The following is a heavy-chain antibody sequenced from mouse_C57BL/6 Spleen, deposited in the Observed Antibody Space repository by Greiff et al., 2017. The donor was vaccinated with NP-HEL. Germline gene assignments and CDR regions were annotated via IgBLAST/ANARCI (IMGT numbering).Heavy chain of an antibody. J-gene: IGHJ3*01. V-gene: IGHV1-81*01. Sequence: VQLQQSGAELARPGASVTLSCKASGYTFTSYGISWVKQRTGQGLEWIGEIYPRSGNTYYNEKFKGKATLTADKSSSTAYMELRSLTSEDSAVYFCYYYGSSSFAYWGQGTLVTVSA. CDR3: YYYGSSSFAY. CDR2: IYPRSGNT. CDR1: GYTFTSYG. D-gene: IGHD1-1*01.